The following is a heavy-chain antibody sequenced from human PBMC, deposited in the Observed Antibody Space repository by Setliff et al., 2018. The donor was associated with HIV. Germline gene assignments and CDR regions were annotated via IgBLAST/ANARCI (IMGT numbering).Heavy chain of an antibody. Sequence: HPGGSLRLSCAASGFTFRTYGMHWVRQAPGKGLEWVAIIWDDGSNKYYADSVKGRFTISRDNSKNTLYLQMNSLRAEDTAVYYCARDRGYGTRYSYYYMDVWGKGTTVTVSS. V-gene: IGHV3-33*01. CDR1: GFTFRTYG. CDR2: IWDDGSNK. D-gene: IGHD4-17*01. J-gene: IGHJ6*03. CDR3: ARDRGYGTRYSYYYMDV.